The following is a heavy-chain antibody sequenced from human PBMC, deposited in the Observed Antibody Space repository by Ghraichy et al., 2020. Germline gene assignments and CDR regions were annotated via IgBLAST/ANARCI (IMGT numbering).Heavy chain of an antibody. J-gene: IGHJ4*02. CDR3: VRAPDCSGGSCYFDY. Sequence: GGSLRLSCAASGFTFSDYYMAWIRQAPGKGLEWVSYIRSSGTTIYYADSVKGRVTISRDNAKNSLYLQMNSLRAEDTAVYYCVRAPDCSGGSCYFDYWGQGTLVTVSS. CDR2: IRSSGTTI. CDR1: GFTFSDYY. V-gene: IGHV3-11*01. D-gene: IGHD2-15*01.